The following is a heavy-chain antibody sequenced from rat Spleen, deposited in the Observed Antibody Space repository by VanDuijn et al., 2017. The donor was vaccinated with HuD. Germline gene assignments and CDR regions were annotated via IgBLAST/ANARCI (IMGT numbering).Heavy chain of an antibody. CDR1: GFTFSNYG. J-gene: IGHJ1*01. D-gene: IGHD1-12*02. CDR2: IAFDGIGT. CDR3: ARRHYDGAYGYFDF. Sequence: EVQLVESGGGLVQPGRSLKLSCAASGFTFSNYGMHWIRQAPTKGLEWVATIAFDGIGTYYRDSVKGRFTISRDNAKSTLYLQMDSLRSEDTATYYCARRHYDGAYGYFDFWGPGTMVTVSS. V-gene: IGHV5-29*01.